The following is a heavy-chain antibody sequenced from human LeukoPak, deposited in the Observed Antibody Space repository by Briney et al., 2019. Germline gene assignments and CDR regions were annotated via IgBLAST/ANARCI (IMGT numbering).Heavy chain of an antibody. CDR2: VSYSGTS. D-gene: IGHD6-19*01. Sequence: PGGSLRLSCAASGFTFSSYWMSWIRQPPGKGLEWLGTVSYSGTSYTNPSLKSRVTMSVDTSNNNFSLKVTSVTAADTATYYCARVYTSGWYHWFDPWGQGTLVTVSS. CDR1: GFTFSSYW. CDR3: ARVYTSGWYHWFDP. J-gene: IGHJ5*02. V-gene: IGHV4-59*04.